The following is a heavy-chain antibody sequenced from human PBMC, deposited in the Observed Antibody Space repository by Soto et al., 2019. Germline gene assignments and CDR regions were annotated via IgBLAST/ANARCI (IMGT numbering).Heavy chain of an antibody. CDR3: ARVAADIASWLDP. CDR1: GDSISTYN. J-gene: IGHJ5*02. Sequence: SETLSLTCTVSGDSISTYNWGWIRQPPGKGLEWIGCIYYSGVTNYNPSLKSRVTISVDTPKNQLSLKLNSVTAADTAVYYCARVAADIASWLDPWGQGTLVTVSA. CDR2: IYYSGVT. D-gene: IGHD5-12*01. V-gene: IGHV4-59*01.